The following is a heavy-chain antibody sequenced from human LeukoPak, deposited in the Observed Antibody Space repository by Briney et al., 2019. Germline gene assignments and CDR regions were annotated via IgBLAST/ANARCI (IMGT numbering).Heavy chain of an antibody. CDR3: SRDLTSTPNWEFDY. CDR1: GYTFSGYF. CDR2: INCNSGGT. V-gene: IGHV1-2*06. D-gene: IGHD1-26*01. J-gene: IGHJ4*02. Sequence: ASVKVSCKASGYTFSGYFIHWVRQAPGQGLEWVGRINCNSGGTEFAQKFQGRVTMTRDTSISTAYVEVSRLKSDDTAVYFCSRDLTSTPNWEFDYWGQGTLVTVSP.